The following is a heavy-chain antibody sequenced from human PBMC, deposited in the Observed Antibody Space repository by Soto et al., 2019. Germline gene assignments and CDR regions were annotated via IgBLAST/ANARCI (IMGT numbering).Heavy chain of an antibody. Sequence: EVQLVESGGGLVKPGTSLRLSCAASGFSFTNAWMCWVRQAPGKGLERVCRIKSKADGGTTTYAAPVKGRFTISRDDSKNTLYMQMNSLKTEDSALYYCTDGMDVWGQGTTVTVSS. J-gene: IGHJ6*02. CDR1: GFSFTNAW. CDR3: TDGMDV. V-gene: IGHV3-15*01. CDR2: IKSKADGGTT.